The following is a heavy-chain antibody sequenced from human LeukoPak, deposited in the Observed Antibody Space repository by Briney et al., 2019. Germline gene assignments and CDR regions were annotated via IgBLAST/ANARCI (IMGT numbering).Heavy chain of an antibody. J-gene: IGHJ4*02. Sequence: PSETLSLTCTVSGGSISLYYWSWIRQPPGKGLEWIGYFYDTRSPKYNPSLERRVTISVDMPRNQSSLNLTSVTAADTAVYYCARGRGSITYWGQGTLAIVSS. CDR1: GGSISLYY. CDR2: FYDTRSP. D-gene: IGHD3-10*01. V-gene: IGHV4-59*01. CDR3: ARGRGSITY.